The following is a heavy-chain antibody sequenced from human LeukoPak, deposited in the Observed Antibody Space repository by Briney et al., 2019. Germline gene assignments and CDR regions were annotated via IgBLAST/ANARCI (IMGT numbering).Heavy chain of an antibody. CDR1: GYTFTSYG. CDR2: ISAYNGNT. J-gene: IGHJ2*01. Sequence: ASVKVSCKASGYTFTSYGISWVRQAPGQGPEWMGWISAYNGNTNYAQKLQGRVTMTTDTSTSTAYMELRSLRSDDTAVYYCARVIHPHWYFDLWGRGTLVTVSS. CDR3: ARVIHPHWYFDL. V-gene: IGHV1-18*01.